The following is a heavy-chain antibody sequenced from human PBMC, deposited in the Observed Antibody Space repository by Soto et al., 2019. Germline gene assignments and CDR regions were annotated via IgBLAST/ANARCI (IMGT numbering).Heavy chain of an antibody. J-gene: IGHJ4*02. D-gene: IGHD5-18*01. CDR1: GYTFSDYG. CDR3: AREPTETAPDH. V-gene: IGHV1-18*01. Sequence: QVQLVQSGADVKKPGASVKVSCKASGYTFSDYGVSWVRQAPGQGLEWMGWISSKNGNTNFAQKFRCRVTMPTYPSTSTASMELRSLRPDDPAVYYCAREPTETAPDHGGQGSLVTVSS. CDR2: ISSKNGNT.